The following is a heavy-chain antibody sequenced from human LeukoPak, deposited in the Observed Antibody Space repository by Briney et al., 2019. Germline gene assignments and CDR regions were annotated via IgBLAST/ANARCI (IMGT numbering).Heavy chain of an antibody. J-gene: IGHJ4*02. D-gene: IGHD1-26*01. V-gene: IGHV3-23*01. Sequence: GGSLRLSCAASGFAFSSYAMSWVRQAPGKGLEWVATVNAPGLKTFYADSVKGRFIISRDNSKNTFYLEMDSLRVDDTGVYYCASGEVNHLGAFDYWGQGTLVTVSS. CDR1: GFAFSSYA. CDR3: ASGEVNHLGAFDY. CDR2: VNAPGLKT.